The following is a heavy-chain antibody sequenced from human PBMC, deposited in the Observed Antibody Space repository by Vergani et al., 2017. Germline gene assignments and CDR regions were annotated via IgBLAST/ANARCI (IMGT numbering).Heavy chain of an antibody. CDR2: MNPNSGNT. CDR3: ARVRVLRFLEWSAKPYYYYMDV. J-gene: IGHJ6*03. D-gene: IGHD3-3*01. V-gene: IGHV1-8*01. Sequence: QVQLVQSGAEVKKPGASVKVSCKASGYTFTSYDINWVRQATEQGLEWMGWMNPNSGNTGYAQKFQGRVTMTRNTSISTAYMELSSLRSEDTAVYYCARVRVLRFLEWSAKPYYYYMDVWGKG. CDR1: GYTFTSYD.